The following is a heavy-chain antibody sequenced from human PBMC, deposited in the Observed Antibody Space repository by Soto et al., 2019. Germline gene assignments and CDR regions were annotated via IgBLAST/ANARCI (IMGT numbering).Heavy chain of an antibody. CDR1: GFTFSSYS. V-gene: IGHV3-48*01. Sequence: GGSLRLSCAASGFTFSSYSMNWVRQAPGKGLEWVSYISSSSTIYYADSVKGRFTISRDNAKNSLYLQMNSLRAEDTAVYYCATVLLWFGELSRYYYYGMDVWGQGTTVTDSS. J-gene: IGHJ6*02. CDR3: ATVLLWFGELSRYYYYGMDV. D-gene: IGHD3-10*01. CDR2: ISSSSTI.